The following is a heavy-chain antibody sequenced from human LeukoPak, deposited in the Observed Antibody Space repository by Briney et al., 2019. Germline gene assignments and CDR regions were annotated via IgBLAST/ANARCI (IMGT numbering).Heavy chain of an antibody. CDR2: IYSGGST. V-gene: IGHV3-66*01. CDR1: GFTVSSNY. CDR3: ARYGRLDYGILTGPSDY. J-gene: IGHJ4*02. Sequence: GGSLRLFCAASGFTVSSNYMSWVRQAPGKGPEWVSVIYSGGSTYYADSVKGRFTISRDNSKNTLYLQMNSLRAEDKAVYYCARYGRLDYGILTGPSDYWGQGTLVTESS. D-gene: IGHD3-9*01.